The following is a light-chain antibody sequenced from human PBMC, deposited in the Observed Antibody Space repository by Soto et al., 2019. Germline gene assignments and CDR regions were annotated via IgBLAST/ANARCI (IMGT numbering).Light chain of an antibody. V-gene: IGKV1-8*01. Sequence: AIRMTQSPSSLSASTGDRVTITCRASQGISSYLAWYQQKPGKAPKLLIYAASSLQSGVPSRFSGSRSGTDFTLTISNLQPEDFATYYCQQGYTTPQFGQGTKVDIK. CDR2: AAS. CDR3: QQGYTTPQ. CDR1: QGISSY. J-gene: IGKJ1*01.